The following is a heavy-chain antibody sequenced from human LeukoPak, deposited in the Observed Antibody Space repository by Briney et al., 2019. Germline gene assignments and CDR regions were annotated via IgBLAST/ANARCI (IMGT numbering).Heavy chain of an antibody. CDR2: IRSSGSTT. Sequence: GGSLRLSCAASGFSFSSYEMNWVRQAPGKGLEWVSYIRSSGSTTYYADSVKGRFTISRDNAEDSLYLQMNSLRAEDTAVYYCVRVGNSLNYFDCWGQGTLVTVSS. J-gene: IGHJ4*02. CDR1: GFSFSSYE. CDR3: VRVGNSLNYFDC. V-gene: IGHV3-48*03. D-gene: IGHD3-16*01.